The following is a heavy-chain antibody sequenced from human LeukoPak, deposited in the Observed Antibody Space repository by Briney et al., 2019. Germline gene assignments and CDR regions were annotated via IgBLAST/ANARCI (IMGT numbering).Heavy chain of an antibody. V-gene: IGHV3-21*01. CDR3: ARAPRSSPPSYFDY. Sequence: PGGSLRLSCAASGFTFSSYSMNWVRQAPGKGLEWVSSISSSSSYIYYADSVKGRFTISRDNAKNSLYLQMNSLRAEDTAVYYCARAPRSSPPSYFDYWGQGTLVTVSS. D-gene: IGHD6-13*01. CDR2: ISSSSSYI. CDR1: GFTFSSYS. J-gene: IGHJ4*02.